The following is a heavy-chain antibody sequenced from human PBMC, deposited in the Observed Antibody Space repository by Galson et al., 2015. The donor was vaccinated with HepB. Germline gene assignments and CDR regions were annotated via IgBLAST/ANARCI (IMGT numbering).Heavy chain of an antibody. V-gene: IGHV4-39*01. CDR1: GGSISSISYY. J-gene: IGHJ4*02. D-gene: IGHD6-19*01. CDR3: ARGVAVAGLIDY. Sequence: LSLTCTVSGGSISSISYYWGWIRQPPGKGLEWIGSIYYSGSTYYNPSLKSRVTISVDTSKNQFSLKLSSVTAADTAVYYCARGVAVAGLIDYWGQGTLVTVSS. CDR2: IYYSGST.